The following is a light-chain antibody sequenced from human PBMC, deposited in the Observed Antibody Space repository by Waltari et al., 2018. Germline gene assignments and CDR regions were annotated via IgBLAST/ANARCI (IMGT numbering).Light chain of an antibody. Sequence: QPVLAQPPSLSASPGASARLPCTLTRAFNVGSKNMFWYQQKPGSAPRLFLFYYSDSDKQLGPGVPNRVSGSKETSSNTAFLLISGVQPEDEADYYCQVYASGARLLGGGTRLTVL. J-gene: IGLJ7*01. CDR1: RAFNVGSKN. CDR3: QVYASGARL. V-gene: IGLV5-37*01. CDR2: YYSDSDK.